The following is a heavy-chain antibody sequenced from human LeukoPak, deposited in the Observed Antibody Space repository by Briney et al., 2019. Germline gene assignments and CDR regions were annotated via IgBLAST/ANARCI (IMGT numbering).Heavy chain of an antibody. CDR3: ARVQRAVNGNY. V-gene: IGHV3-7*01. CDR2: IKQDGSYK. D-gene: IGHD4-11*01. CDR1: VFTFSSYW. Sequence: GGSLRHSCAASVFTFSSYWMSWVRQAPGGGLEWVANIKQDGSYKQYMHSVKGRFTISRDNAKNPLYLQMNSLRPEDTAVYYCARVQRAVNGNYWGQGTLVTVSS. J-gene: IGHJ4*02.